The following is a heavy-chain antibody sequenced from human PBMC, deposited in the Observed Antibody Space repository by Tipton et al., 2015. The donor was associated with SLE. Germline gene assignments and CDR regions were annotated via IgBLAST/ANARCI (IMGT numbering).Heavy chain of an antibody. J-gene: IGHJ5*02. CDR3: ARGGTVFGVVLNWFDP. D-gene: IGHD3-3*01. V-gene: IGHV4-61*05. CDR1: GYSISSGYY. Sequence: TLSLTCAVSGYSISSGYYWGWIRQFPGKGLEWIGYFYYSGSANYNPSLKSRVTISLDKSKNQFSLKLTSVTAADTAVYYCARGGTVFGVVLNWFDPWGQGTLVTVSS. CDR2: FYYSGSA.